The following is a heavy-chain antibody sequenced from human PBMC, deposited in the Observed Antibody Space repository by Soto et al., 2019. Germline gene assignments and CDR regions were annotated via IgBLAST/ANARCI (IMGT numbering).Heavy chain of an antibody. CDR1: GGSISSYY. CDR2: IYTSGST. Sequence: SETLSLTCTVSGGSISSYYWSWIRQPAGKGLEWIGRIYTSGSTNYNPSLKSRATMSLDTSKNQFSLKLTSVTAADTALYYCARGNCSSPNCYSFSGYYGMDVWGQGTTVTVSS. V-gene: IGHV4-4*07. D-gene: IGHD2-2*01. CDR3: ARGNCSSPNCYSFSGYYGMDV. J-gene: IGHJ6*02.